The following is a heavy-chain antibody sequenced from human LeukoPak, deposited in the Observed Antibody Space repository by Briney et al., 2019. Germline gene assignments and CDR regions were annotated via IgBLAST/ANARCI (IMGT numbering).Heavy chain of an antibody. Sequence: NPGGSLRLSCAASGFTFGNYSMNWVRQAPGKGLEWVSSIGSTSHFRYYADSLKGRVTISRDNAKNSLYLQMSSLRVEDTAVYYCARSCDGDCYSDYWGQGTLVTVSS. V-gene: IGHV3-21*01. CDR2: IGSTSHFR. CDR3: ARSCDGDCYSDY. J-gene: IGHJ4*02. CDR1: GFTFGNYS. D-gene: IGHD2-21*02.